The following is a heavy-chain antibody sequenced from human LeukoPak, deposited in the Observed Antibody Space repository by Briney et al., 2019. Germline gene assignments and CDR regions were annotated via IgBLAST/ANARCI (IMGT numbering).Heavy chain of an antibody. D-gene: IGHD3-3*01. Sequence: GGSLRLSCAASGFTFSNAWMSWVRQAPGKGLEWVGRIKSKTDGGTTDYAAPVKGRFTISRDDSKNTLYLQMNSLKTEDTAVYYCTTDSPYYDFWSGYLPPTDYWGQGTLVTVSS. CDR2: IKSKTDGGTT. J-gene: IGHJ4*02. V-gene: IGHV3-15*01. CDR1: GFTFSNAW. CDR3: TTDSPYYDFWSGYLPPTDY.